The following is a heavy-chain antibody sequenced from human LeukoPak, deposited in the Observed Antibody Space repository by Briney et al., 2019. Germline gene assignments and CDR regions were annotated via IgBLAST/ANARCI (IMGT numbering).Heavy chain of an antibody. Sequence: PSETLSLTCTVSGGSISSSSYYWGWIRQPPGKGLEWIGSIYYSGSTYYNPSLKSRVTISVDTSKNQFSLKLSSVTAADTAVYYCARPLYYDILTGYPMNDAFDIWGQGTMVTVSS. CDR2: IYYSGST. J-gene: IGHJ3*02. CDR3: ARPLYYDILTGYPMNDAFDI. D-gene: IGHD3-9*01. CDR1: GGSISSSSYY. V-gene: IGHV4-39*01.